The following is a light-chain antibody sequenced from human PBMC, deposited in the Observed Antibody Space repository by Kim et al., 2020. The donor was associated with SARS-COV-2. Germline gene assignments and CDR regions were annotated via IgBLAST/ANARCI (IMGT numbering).Light chain of an antibody. CDR2: QDI. Sequence: SYELTQPPSVSVSPGQTASITCSGDKLGDKYVSWYQQKSGQSPVLVMYQDIKWPSGIPERFSGSNSGNTATLTISETQTMDEADYYCQAWDSSTWVFGGGTQLTVL. J-gene: IGLJ3*02. CDR3: QAWDSSTWV. CDR1: KLGDKY. V-gene: IGLV3-1*01.